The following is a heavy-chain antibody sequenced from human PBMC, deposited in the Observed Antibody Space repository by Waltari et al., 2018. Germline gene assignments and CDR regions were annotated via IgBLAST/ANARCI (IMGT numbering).Heavy chain of an antibody. CDR2: VDPEDHET. J-gene: IGHJ3*02. CDR1: GYPFTDYY. D-gene: IGHD6-13*01. CDR3: ATNPAGGQGTFDI. Sequence: EVQLVQSGAEVKKPGATVKISCKVSGYPFTDYYIHWVQQAPGKGLEWMGLVDPEDHETIFAEKFQGRVTITADTSTDTAYMELSRLRSEDTAVYYCATNPAGGQGTFDIWGQGTLVTVSS. V-gene: IGHV1-69-2*01.